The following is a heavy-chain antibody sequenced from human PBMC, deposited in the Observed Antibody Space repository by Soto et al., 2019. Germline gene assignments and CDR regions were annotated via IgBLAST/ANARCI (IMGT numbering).Heavy chain of an antibody. CDR2: IIPLLDTT. CDR1: GGTFSNDI. J-gene: IGHJ6*02. Sequence: SVKVSCKTSGGTFSNDIITWVRQAPGQGLEWMGRIIPLLDTTNYAQKFQGRVTITADKSTGTAYMELNRLRSEDTAVYYCARGGLSIAAAGDYYYGMDVWGQGTTVTVSS. D-gene: IGHD6-13*01. CDR3: ARGGLSIAAAGDYYYGMDV. V-gene: IGHV1-69*08.